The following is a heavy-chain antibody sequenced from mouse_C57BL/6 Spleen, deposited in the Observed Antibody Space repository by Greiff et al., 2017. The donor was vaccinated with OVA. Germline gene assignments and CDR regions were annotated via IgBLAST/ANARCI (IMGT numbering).Heavy chain of an antibody. J-gene: IGHJ2*01. CDR1: GFTFSSYT. D-gene: IGHD4-1*01. CDR3: ARRGWDVYFDY. Sequence: DVMLVESGGGLVKPGGSLKLSCAASGFTFSSYTMSWVRQTPEQRLEWVATISGGGGNTYYPDSVKGRFTISRDNAKNTLYLQMSSLRSEDTALYYCARRGWDVYFDYWGQGTTLTVSS. CDR2: ISGGGGNT. V-gene: IGHV5-9*01.